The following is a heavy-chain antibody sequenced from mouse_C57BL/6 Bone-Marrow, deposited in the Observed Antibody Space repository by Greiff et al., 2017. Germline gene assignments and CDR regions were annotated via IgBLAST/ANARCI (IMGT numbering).Heavy chain of an antibody. CDR2: IDPSDSYT. D-gene: IGHD2-4*01. V-gene: IGHV1-59*01. CDR1: GYTFTSYW. CDR3: ARTYYDYGGFAY. Sequence: VQLQQPGAELVRPGTSVKLSCKASGYTFTSYWMHWVKQRPGQGLEWIGVIDPSDSYTNYNQKFKGKATLTVDPSSSTAYMQLSSLTSEDSAVYYCARTYYDYGGFAYWGQGTLVTVSA. J-gene: IGHJ3*01.